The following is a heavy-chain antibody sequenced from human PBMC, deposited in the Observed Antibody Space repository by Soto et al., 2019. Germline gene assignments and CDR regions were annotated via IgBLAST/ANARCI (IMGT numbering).Heavy chain of an antibody. CDR1: GFTFSSYG. V-gene: IGHV3-33*01. CDR2: IWYDGSNK. CDR3: ARDGGGRISAAGILRFDP. D-gene: IGHD6-13*01. Sequence: QSGGSLRLSCAASGFTFSSYGMHWVRQAPGKGLEWVAVIWYDGSNKYYADSVKGRFTISRDNSKNTLYLQMNSLRAEDTAVYYCARDGGGRISAAGILRFDPSGQGSLVTVS. J-gene: IGHJ5*02.